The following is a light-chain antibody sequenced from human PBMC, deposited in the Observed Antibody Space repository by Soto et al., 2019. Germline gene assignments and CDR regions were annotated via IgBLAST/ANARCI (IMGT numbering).Light chain of an antibody. CDR3: SSYSRTSFYV. CDR2: EVS. J-gene: IGLJ1*01. Sequence: QSALTQPASVSGSPGQSITISCTGTSSDVGGYIYVSWCQQHPGKAPKLMIYEVSNRPSGVSNRFSGSKSGNTASLTISGLQAEDEADYYCSSYSRTSFYVFGTGTKLTVL. V-gene: IGLV2-14*01. CDR1: SSDVGGYIY.